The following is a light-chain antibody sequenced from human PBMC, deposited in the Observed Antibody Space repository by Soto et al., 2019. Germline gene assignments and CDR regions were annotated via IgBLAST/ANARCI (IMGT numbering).Light chain of an antibody. CDR2: DAS. CDR3: QQRRDWPLT. J-gene: IGKJ4*01. CDR1: QSVSSY. Sequence: EIVLTQSPATMSLSPGERATLSCRASQSVSSYLAWYQQKPGQAPRLLISDASNRATGIPDRFSGSGSGTDFTLTLSSLEPEDFAVYYCQQRRDWPLTFGGGTKVEI. V-gene: IGKV3-11*01.